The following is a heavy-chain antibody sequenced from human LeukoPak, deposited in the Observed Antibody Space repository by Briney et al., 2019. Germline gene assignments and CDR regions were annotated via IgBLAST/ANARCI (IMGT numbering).Heavy chain of an antibody. V-gene: IGHV3-21*01. J-gene: IGHJ6*03. Sequence: GTLRLSCAASGFTFSIYGMGWVRQAPGKGLEWVSSISDNGGNTYYADSAKGRFTISRDNAENSLYLQMNSLRAEDTAVYYCARDPYSGSYGDYYYYYMDVWGKGTTVTVSS. CDR1: GFTFSIYG. D-gene: IGHD1-26*01. CDR3: ARDPYSGSYGDYYYYYMDV. CDR2: ISDNGGNT.